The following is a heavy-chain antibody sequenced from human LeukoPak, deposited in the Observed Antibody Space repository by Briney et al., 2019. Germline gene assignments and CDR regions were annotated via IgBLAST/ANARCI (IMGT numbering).Heavy chain of an antibody. J-gene: IGHJ6*03. Sequence: PSETLSLTCTVSGGSISSYYWSWIRQPARKGLEWIGRIYTSGSTNYNPSLKSRVTMSVDTSKNQFSLKLSSVTAADTAVYYCARDRQQLVPWYYYYMDVWGKGTTVTVSS. V-gene: IGHV4-4*07. CDR2: IYTSGST. CDR3: ARDRQQLVPWYYYYMDV. CDR1: GGSISSYY. D-gene: IGHD6-13*01.